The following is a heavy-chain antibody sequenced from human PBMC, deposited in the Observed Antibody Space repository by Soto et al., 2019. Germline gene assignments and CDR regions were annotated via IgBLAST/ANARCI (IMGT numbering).Heavy chain of an antibody. CDR2: INHSGST. J-gene: IGHJ5*02. D-gene: IGHD2-15*01. CDR3: ARGRVVVAATRLNWFDP. Sequence: SETLSLTCAVYCGSFSGYYWSWIRQPPGKGLEWIGEINHSGSTKYNPSLKSRVTISVDTSNNQFSLKLSSVTAADTAVYYCARGRVVVAATRLNWFDPWGQGTLVTVSS. V-gene: IGHV4-34*01. CDR1: CGSFSGYY.